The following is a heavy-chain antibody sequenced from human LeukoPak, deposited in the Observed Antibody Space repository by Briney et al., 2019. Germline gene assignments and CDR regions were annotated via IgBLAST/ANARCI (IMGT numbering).Heavy chain of an antibody. CDR1: GGSVSSYY. D-gene: IGHD2-2*01. V-gene: IGHV4-4*07. CDR3: ARDLSYCSSTRCYAPYYFDY. Sequence: SETLSLTCSVSGGSVSSYYWSWIRQPAGQGLEWIGRIYTSGSTNYNPSLRSRATISVDKSKSQFSLKLTSVTAADTAVYYCARDLSYCSSTRCYAPYYFDYWGQGTLVTVSS. J-gene: IGHJ4*02. CDR2: IYTSGST.